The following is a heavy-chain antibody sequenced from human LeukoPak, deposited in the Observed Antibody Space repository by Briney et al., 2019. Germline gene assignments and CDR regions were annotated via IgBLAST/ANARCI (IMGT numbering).Heavy chain of an antibody. Sequence: GGSLRLSCAASGFTFSSYAMHWVRQAPGKGLEWVSYISSSSTIYYADSVKGRFTISRDNAKNSLYLQMNSLRAEDTAVYYCARHLFDYVWGSYRPTSPMDVWGQGTTVTVSS. J-gene: IGHJ6*02. V-gene: IGHV3-48*04. CDR2: ISSSSTI. D-gene: IGHD3-16*02. CDR3: ARHLFDYVWGSYRPTSPMDV. CDR1: GFTFSSYA.